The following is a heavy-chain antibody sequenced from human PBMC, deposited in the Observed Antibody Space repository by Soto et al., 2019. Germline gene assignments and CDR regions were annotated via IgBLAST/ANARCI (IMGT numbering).Heavy chain of an antibody. CDR2: INSDGTIT. D-gene: IGHD2-15*01. CDR3: ARPYCSGGSCYSLTAFNI. J-gene: IGHJ3*02. CDR1: GFTFSSYW. Sequence: PGGSLRLSCAASGFTFSSYWMHCVRQAPGKGLVSVSRINSDGTITGYADSVKGRFTIARDNGKNTLYLQMNSLRAEDTAVYYCARPYCSGGSCYSLTAFNIWGQATMATVSS. V-gene: IGHV3-74*01.